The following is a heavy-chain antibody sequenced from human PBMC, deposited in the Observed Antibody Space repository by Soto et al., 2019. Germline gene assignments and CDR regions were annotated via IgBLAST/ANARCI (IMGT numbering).Heavy chain of an antibody. Sequence: SETLSLTCAVYGGSFSGYYWSWIRQPPGKGLEWIGEINHSGSTNYNPSLKSRVTISVDTSKNQFSLKLSSVTAADTAVYYCARGRVVVVPAANQHYYYYYMDVWGKGTTVTVSS. D-gene: IGHD2-2*01. V-gene: IGHV4-34*01. J-gene: IGHJ6*03. CDR2: INHSGST. CDR1: GGSFSGYY. CDR3: ARGRVVVVPAANQHYYYYYMDV.